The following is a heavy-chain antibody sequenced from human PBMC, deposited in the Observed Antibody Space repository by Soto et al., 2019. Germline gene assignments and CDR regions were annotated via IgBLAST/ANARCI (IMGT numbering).Heavy chain of an antibody. J-gene: IGHJ4*02. CDR3: ARDLVPGSVKLDY. CDR2: IIPILGIA. Sequence: QVQLVQSGAEVKKPGSSVKVSCKASGGTFSSYTISWVRQAPGQGLEWMGRIIPILGIANYAQKFQGRVTITADKSTSTAYMELSSLRSEDTAVYYCARDLVPGSVKLDYWGQGTLVTVSS. V-gene: IGHV1-69*08. D-gene: IGHD6-13*01. CDR1: GGTFSSYT.